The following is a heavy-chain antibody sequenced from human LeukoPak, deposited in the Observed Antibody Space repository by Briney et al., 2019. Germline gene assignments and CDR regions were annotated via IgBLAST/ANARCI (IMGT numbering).Heavy chain of an antibody. CDR3: ARDDKGYFDSRWTAFDI. D-gene: IGHD3-22*01. J-gene: IGHJ3*02. CDR2: VFSSGGT. V-gene: IGHV4-4*07. Sequence: PSETLSLTCTVSGASISDTAWSWVRQSAGGGLEWIGRVFSSGGTLYNPSLNGRVTMSLDASKKQLSLKVTSVTVADTAVYYCARDDKGYFDSRWTAFDIWGQGTVVTVSS. CDR1: GASISDTA.